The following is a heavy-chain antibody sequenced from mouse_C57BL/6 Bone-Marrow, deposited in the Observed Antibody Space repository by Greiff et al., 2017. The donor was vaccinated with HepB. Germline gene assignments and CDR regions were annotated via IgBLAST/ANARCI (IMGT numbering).Heavy chain of an antibody. CDR1: GFSLSTFGMG. J-gene: IGHJ4*01. D-gene: IGHD1-1*01. V-gene: IGHV8-8*01. Sequence: QVTLKESGPGILQPSQTLSLTCSFSGFSLSTFGMGVGWIRQPSGKGLEWLAHIWWDDDKYYNPALKSRLTISKDTSKNQVFLKIANVDTADTATYYCARIDYYGSSYLYYYAMDYWGQGTSVTVSS. CDR2: IWWDDDK. CDR3: ARIDYYGSSYLYYYAMDY.